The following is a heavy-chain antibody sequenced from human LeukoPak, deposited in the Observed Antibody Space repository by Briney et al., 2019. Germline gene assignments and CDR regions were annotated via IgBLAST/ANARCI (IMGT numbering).Heavy chain of an antibody. D-gene: IGHD3-10*01. V-gene: IGHV4-4*07. CDR2: IYTSGNT. Sequence: SETLSLTCTVSGGSISNYYWSWIRQPAGKGLEWIGHIYTSGNTNYNPSLKSRVTLSVDTSKNQFSLRLSSVTAADTAVYYCASEGLWFGELSWFDPWGQGTLVTVSS. CDR3: ASEGLWFGELSWFDP. CDR1: GGSISNYY. J-gene: IGHJ5*02.